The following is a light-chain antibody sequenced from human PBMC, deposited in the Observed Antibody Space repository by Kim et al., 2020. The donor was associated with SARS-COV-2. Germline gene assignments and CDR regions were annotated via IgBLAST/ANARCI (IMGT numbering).Light chain of an antibody. J-gene: IGLJ2*01. CDR3: LLYYSGAQV. V-gene: IGLV7-46*01. CDR1: TGAVTSGHY. Sequence: PRGTVTLTCGSSTGAVTSGHYPYWIQQKPGQGPRTLIYDTNNKQSWTPARFSGSLLGGKAALTLSGALPEDEAEYYCLLYYSGAQVFGGGTQLTVL. CDR2: DTN.